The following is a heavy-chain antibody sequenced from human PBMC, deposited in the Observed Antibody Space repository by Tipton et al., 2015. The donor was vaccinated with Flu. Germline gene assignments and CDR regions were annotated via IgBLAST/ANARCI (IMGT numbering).Heavy chain of an antibody. J-gene: IGHJ4*02. V-gene: IGHV3-11*01. D-gene: IGHD1-26*01. CDR3: ASRAGTLSNFDY. Sequence: SLRLSCAASGFTFSDYCMSWIRQAPGKGLEWVSYISSSGSTIYYADSVKGRFTISRDNAKNSLYLQMNSLRAEDTAVYYCASRAGTLSNFDYWGQGTLVTVSS. CDR1: GFTFSDYC. CDR2: ISSSGSTI.